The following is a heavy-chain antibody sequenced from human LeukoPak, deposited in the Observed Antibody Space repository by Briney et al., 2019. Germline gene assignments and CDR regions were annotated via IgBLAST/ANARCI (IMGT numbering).Heavy chain of an antibody. Sequence: GGSLRLSCAASGFTFSSYGMHWVRQAPGKGLEWVAVIWYDGGNKYYADSVKGRFTISRDNSKNTLYLQMNSLRAEDTAVYYCARDPYYYDSSGYYNHWGQGTLVTVSS. CDR3: ARDPYYYDSSGYYNH. CDR1: GFTFSSYG. J-gene: IGHJ5*02. D-gene: IGHD3-22*01. V-gene: IGHV3-33*01. CDR2: IWYDGGNK.